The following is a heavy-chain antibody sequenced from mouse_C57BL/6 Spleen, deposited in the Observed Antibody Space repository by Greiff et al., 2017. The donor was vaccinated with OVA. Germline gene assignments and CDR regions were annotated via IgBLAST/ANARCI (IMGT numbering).Heavy chain of an antibody. CDR1: GFTFSSYA. Sequence: EVMLVESGGGLVKPGGSLKLSCAASGFTFSSYAMYWVRQTPEKRLEWVATISDGGSYTYYPDNVKGRFTISRDNSKNNLYLQMSHLKSEDTATYYCAREPYLWYFDYWGQGTTLTVSS. V-gene: IGHV5-4*01. CDR3: AREPYLWYFDY. CDR2: ISDGGSYT. J-gene: IGHJ2*01.